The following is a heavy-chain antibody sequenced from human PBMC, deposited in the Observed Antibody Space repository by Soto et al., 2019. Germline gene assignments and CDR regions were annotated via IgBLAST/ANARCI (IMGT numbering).Heavy chain of an antibody. V-gene: IGHV1-46*01. J-gene: IGHJ6*02. CDR1: GYTFTSYY. Sequence: ASVKVSCKASGYTFTSYYMHWVRQAPGQGLEWMGIINPSGGSTSYAQKFQGRVTMTRDTSTSTVYMELSSLRSEDTAVYYCARDLLAAAGGVPPGYYYGMDVWGQGTTVTVPS. D-gene: IGHD6-13*01. CDR2: INPSGGST. CDR3: ARDLLAAAGGVPPGYYYGMDV.